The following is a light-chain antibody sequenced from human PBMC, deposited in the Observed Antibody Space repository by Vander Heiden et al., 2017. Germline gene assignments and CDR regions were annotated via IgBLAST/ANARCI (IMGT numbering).Light chain of an antibody. V-gene: IGKV3-11*01. CDR1: QTVSTY. CDR3: QHRDNWPLT. CDR2: DAS. J-gene: IGKJ4*01. Sequence: EIVLTQSPATLSLSPEESSTLSCRSSQTVSTYLAWYQQRPGQAPRLLIYDASNRATDIPARFSGSGSGTDFTLTISSLKPEDYAFYYCQHRDNWPLTFGGGTKVEIK.